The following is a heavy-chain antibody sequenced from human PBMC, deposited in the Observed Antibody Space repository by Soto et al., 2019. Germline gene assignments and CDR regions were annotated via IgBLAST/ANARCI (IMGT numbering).Heavy chain of an antibody. J-gene: IGHJ6*02. CDR3: AKDDINRWYNYYAMEV. CDR2: ISHDGSNK. D-gene: IGHD2-15*01. CDR1: GFTFYKYG. V-gene: IGHV3-30*18. Sequence: QVQLVESGGGVVQPGRSLRLSCAASGFTFYKYGMHWVRQAPGKGLVWVALISHDGSNKYYVDSVKGRFTIARDNSKNAVFLHMNSLRPEDTALYFCAKDDINRWYNYYAMEVWGQGTTVTVSS.